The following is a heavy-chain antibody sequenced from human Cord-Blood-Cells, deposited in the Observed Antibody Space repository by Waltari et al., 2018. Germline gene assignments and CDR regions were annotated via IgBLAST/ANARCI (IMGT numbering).Heavy chain of an antibody. V-gene: IGHV4-34*01. D-gene: IGHD2-21*01. J-gene: IGHJ6*02. CDR2: INHSGST. CDR3: ARSGHCGGDCYTVYYYGMDV. Sequence: QVQLQQWGAGLLKPSETLSLTCAVYGGSFSGYYWSWIRQPPGKGLEWIGEINHSGSTNYNPSLKSRVTISVDTSKNQFSLKLSSVTAADTAVYYCARSGHCGGDCYTVYYYGMDVWGQGTTVTVSS. CDR1: GGSFSGYY.